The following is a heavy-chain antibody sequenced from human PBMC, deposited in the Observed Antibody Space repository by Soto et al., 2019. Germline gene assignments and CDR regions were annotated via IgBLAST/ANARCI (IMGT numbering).Heavy chain of an antibody. D-gene: IGHD3-16*01. V-gene: IGHV4-30-4*01. CDR2: IYYSGTT. Sequence: SETLSLTCTVSGGSISSGRHYWSWIRQPPGKGLEWIGYIYYSGTTHYNPSLKSQVIISIDTSKNQFSLKLSSVTAADTAVYYCARTYDDYVWGTMNWFESWGQGILVTVSS. CDR1: GGSISSGRHY. CDR3: ARTYDDYVWGTMNWFES. J-gene: IGHJ5*01.